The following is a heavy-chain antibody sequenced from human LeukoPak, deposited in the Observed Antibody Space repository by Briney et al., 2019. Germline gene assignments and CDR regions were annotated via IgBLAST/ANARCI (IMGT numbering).Heavy chain of an antibody. V-gene: IGHV3-30*02. CDR2: IRYDGSNK. CDR1: GFSFTTYG. J-gene: IGHJ4*02. Sequence: GGSLRLSCAASGFSFTTYGMYWVRQPPGKGLEWVAFIRYDGSNKYYADSVKGRFTISRDDSKNTLYLQMNSLRAEDTAVYYCARVPPASNSSGWYLDYWGQGTLVTVSS. D-gene: IGHD6-19*01. CDR3: ARVPPASNSSGWYLDY.